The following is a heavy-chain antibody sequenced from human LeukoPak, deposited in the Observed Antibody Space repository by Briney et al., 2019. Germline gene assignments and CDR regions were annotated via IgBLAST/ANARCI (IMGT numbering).Heavy chain of an antibody. V-gene: IGHV1-46*01. Sequence: ASVTASCNAAGYTFTNYNIHWVGQAPGQGLEWMGIINPSGGGTSYAQKFQGRVTMARDTSTSTVYMELSSLRSEDTAVYYCARARSASYNCYSWGPGTLVTVSS. J-gene: IGHJ4*02. D-gene: IGHD1-20*01. CDR3: ARARSASYNCYS. CDR2: INPSGGGT. CDR1: GYTFTNYN.